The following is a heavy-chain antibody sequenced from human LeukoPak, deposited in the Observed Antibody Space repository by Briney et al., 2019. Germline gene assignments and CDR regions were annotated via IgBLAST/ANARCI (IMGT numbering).Heavy chain of an antibody. D-gene: IGHD3-10*01. CDR3: ARLSRNYGSGRGYYYMDV. Sequence: SETLSLTCAVYGGSFSGYYWSWIRQPPGKGLEWIGEINHSGSTNYNPSLKSRVTISVDTSKNQFSLKLSSVTAADTAVYYCARLSRNYGSGRGYYYMDVWGKGTTVTVSS. CDR2: INHSGST. CDR1: GGSFSGYY. V-gene: IGHV4-34*01. J-gene: IGHJ6*03.